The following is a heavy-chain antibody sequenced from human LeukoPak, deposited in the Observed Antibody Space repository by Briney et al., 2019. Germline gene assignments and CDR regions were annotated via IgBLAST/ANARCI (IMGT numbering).Heavy chain of an antibody. J-gene: IGHJ4*02. V-gene: IGHV4-59*01. CDR3: ARGTTVVTDIDY. CDR1: GGSISSYY. Sequence: PSETLSLTCTVSGGSISSYYWSWIRQPPGKGLEWIGYIYNSGSTNYNPSLKSRVTISVDTSKNQFSLKLSSVTAADTAVYYCARGTTVVTDIDYWGQGTLVTVSS. CDR2: IYNSGST. D-gene: IGHD4-23*01.